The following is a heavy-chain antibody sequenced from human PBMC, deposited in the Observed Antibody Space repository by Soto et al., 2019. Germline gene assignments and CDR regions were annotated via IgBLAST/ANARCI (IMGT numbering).Heavy chain of an antibody. J-gene: IGHJ4*02. V-gene: IGHV1-3*01. CDR3: ARGPGGPDGPGDY. CDR1: GYTFTSYA. CDR2: INAGTGHT. D-gene: IGHD2-15*01. Sequence: QVQLVQSGAEVKKPGASVKVSCKASGYTFTSYAMHWVRQAPGQRLEWMGWINAGTGHTKYSQKFQGRVTITRDTSASTAYMELSSLRSEDTAVYYCARGPGGPDGPGDYWGQVTLFTVSS.